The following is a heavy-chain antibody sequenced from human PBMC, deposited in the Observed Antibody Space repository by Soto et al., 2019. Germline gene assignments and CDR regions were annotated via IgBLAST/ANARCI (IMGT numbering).Heavy chain of an antibody. D-gene: IGHD2-21*02. CDR1: GGSISSGDYY. V-gene: IGHV4-31*03. J-gene: IGHJ5*02. CDR3: AREGGLAYCGGDCLYNWFDP. CDR2: RSYSGST. Sequence: QVQLQESGPGVVKPSQTLSLTCTVSGGSISSGDYYWSWVRQHPGKGLEWIGYRSYSGSTYYNPSLKSRVTIVVDTSRNQFSLRLSSVTAADTAVYYCAREGGLAYCGGDCLYNWFDPWGQGTLVTVSS.